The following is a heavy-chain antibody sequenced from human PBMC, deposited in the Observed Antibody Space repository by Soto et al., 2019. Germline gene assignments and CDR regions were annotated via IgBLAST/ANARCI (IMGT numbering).Heavy chain of an antibody. D-gene: IGHD6-13*01. CDR2: IYYSGST. CDR1: GGSISSYY. Sequence: SETLSLTCTVSGGSISSYYWSWIRQPPGKGLEWIGYIYYSGSTNYNPSLKSRVTISVDTSKNQFSLKLSSVTAADTAVYYCATYSSSWTRDHYYMGVWGKGTTVTVSS. V-gene: IGHV4-59*08. J-gene: IGHJ6*03. CDR3: ATYSSSWTRDHYYMGV.